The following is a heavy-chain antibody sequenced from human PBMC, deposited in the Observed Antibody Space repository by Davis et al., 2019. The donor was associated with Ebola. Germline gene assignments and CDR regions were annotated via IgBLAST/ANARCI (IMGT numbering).Heavy chain of an antibody. J-gene: IGHJ6*02. D-gene: IGHD6-13*01. V-gene: IGHV1-3*04. CDR2: INTYNGNT. Sequence: ASVTVSCKASGYTFTSYVIHWVRQAPGQRLEWMGWINTYNGNTIYSQKLQGRVTLTSDTSANTAYMELSSLTSEDTAVYYCARLSSTWSSLYGMDVWGQGTTVTVS. CDR3: ARLSSTWSSLYGMDV. CDR1: GYTFTSYV.